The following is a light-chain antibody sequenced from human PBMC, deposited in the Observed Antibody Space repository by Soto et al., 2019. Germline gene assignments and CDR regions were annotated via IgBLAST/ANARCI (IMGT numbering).Light chain of an antibody. J-gene: IGLJ2*01. V-gene: IGLV1-40*01. Sequence: QSVLTQPPSVSGAPGQRVTISCTGSSSNTGAGYDVHWYQHLPGTAPKLLIYGNSNRPSGVPDRFSGSKSGTSASLAITGLQAEDEADYDCQSYDSSLSGSVVFGGGTKVTVL. CDR3: QSYDSSLSGSVV. CDR1: SSNTGAGYD. CDR2: GNS.